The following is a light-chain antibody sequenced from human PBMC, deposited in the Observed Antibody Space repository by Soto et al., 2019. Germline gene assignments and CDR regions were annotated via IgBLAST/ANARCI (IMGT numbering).Light chain of an antibody. CDR3: QQSYNNPRT. Sequence: DIQMTQSPSSLSASVGDSVTITCRASQSISHFLNWYQQKPGKAPKLLIYAASTLESGVPSRFSGSASGTDFTLTISSLLPEDFATYYCQQSYNNPRTFGLGTILEIK. CDR1: QSISHF. V-gene: IGKV1-39*01. J-gene: IGKJ2*01. CDR2: AAS.